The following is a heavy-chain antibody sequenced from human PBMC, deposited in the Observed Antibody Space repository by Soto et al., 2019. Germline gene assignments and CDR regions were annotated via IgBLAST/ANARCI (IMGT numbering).Heavy chain of an antibody. CDR2: IIPIFGRA. J-gene: IGHJ4*02. CDR3: ARDAFYYDGPTGIYYFDY. CDR1: GGTFNNYA. D-gene: IGHD1-1*01. Sequence: QVQLVQSGAEVKKPGSSVKVSCKASGGTFNNYAISWVRQAPGQGLEWMGGIIPIFGRANYARKFQGRLTITADESTSTAYMELSSLRSDDTAMFYCARDAFYYDGPTGIYYFDYWGQGTLVTVSS. V-gene: IGHV1-69*12.